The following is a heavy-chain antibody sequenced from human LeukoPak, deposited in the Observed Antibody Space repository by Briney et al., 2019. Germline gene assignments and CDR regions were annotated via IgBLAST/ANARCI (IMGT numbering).Heavy chain of an antibody. CDR1: GFTFTSYV. CDR2: MSTDGNLK. D-gene: IGHD4/OR15-4a*01. J-gene: IGHJ4*02. V-gene: IGHV3-30*14. Sequence: PGGSLRLSCAASGFTFTSYVMHWVRQAPGKGLEWVAVMSTDGNLKIYSDSVKGRFTISRDNSKNTLYLQMNSLRAEDTAVYYCARRAGAYSHPYDYWGQGTLVTVSS. CDR3: ARRAGAYSHPYDY.